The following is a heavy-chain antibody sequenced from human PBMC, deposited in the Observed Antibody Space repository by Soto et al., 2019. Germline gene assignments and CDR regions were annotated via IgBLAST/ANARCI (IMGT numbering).Heavy chain of an antibody. CDR3: AKGITDTGGYYYYSMDV. V-gene: IGHV3-23*01. D-gene: IGHD3-16*01. Sequence: PGGSLRLSCAASVFTFSSYAVGWVRQSPGQGLDWVSVISGSGGITYSADSVTGRFTISRDTSKNILYLQMNSLRAEDTAVYYCAKGITDTGGYYYYSMDVWGQGTAVTVSS. CDR2: ISGSGGIT. CDR1: VFTFSSYA. J-gene: IGHJ6*02.